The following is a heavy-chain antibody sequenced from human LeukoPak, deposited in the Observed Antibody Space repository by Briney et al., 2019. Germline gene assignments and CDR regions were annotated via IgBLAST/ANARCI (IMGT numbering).Heavy chain of an antibody. CDR2: FDPEDGET. J-gene: IGHJ6*02. CDR3: ASHVLLWFGEYYYGMDV. Sequence: ASVKVSCKVSGYTLTELSMHWVRQAPGKGLEWMGGFDPEDGETIYAQKFQGRVTITADESTSTAYMELSSLRSEDTAVYYCASHVLLWFGEYYYGMDVWGQGTTVTVSS. D-gene: IGHD3-10*01. V-gene: IGHV1-24*01. CDR1: GYTLTELS.